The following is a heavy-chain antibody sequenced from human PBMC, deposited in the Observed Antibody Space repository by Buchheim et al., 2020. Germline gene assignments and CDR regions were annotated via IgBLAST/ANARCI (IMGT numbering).Heavy chain of an antibody. CDR2: INPSGGST. CDR1: GYSFTSED. CDR3: VREVGGDFDY. Sequence: QVQLVQSGAEVKKPGASVKVSCQASGYSFTSEDINWVRQAAGQGLEWMGIINPSGGSTSYAQKFQGRVTMTRDTSTSTVYMELSSLRSEDTAVYYCVREVGGDFDYWGQGTL. V-gene: IGHV1-46*01. D-gene: IGHD2-21*01. J-gene: IGHJ4*02.